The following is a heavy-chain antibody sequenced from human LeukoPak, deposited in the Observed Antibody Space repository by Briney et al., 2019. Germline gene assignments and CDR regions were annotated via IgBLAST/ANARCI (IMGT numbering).Heavy chain of an antibody. V-gene: IGHV4-59*08. CDR2: IYYSGNT. J-gene: IGHJ4*02. CDR3: ARRRYGSSWYDY. Sequence: SETLSLTCPVSGCSISTYYWSWIRQPPGKGLEWIGNIYYSGNTNYNPSLKSRVTISVDTSKNQFSLKLSSVTAADTAVYYCARRRYGSSWYDYWGQGTLVTVSS. CDR1: GCSISTYY. D-gene: IGHD6-13*01.